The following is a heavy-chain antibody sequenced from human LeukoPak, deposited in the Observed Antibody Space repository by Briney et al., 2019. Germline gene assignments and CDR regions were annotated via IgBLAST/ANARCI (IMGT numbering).Heavy chain of an antibody. CDR2: ISYDGSNI. D-gene: IGHD6-19*01. Sequence: GGSLRLSCAASGFTFSYYGIHRVRQAPGKGLEWVALISYDGSNIYYADSVKGRFTISRDNSKNTLYLQMNSLRPEDTAVYYCAKQKSSGYYEPFDHWGQGTLVTVSS. CDR1: GFTFSYYG. CDR3: AKQKSSGYYEPFDH. V-gene: IGHV3-30*18. J-gene: IGHJ4*02.